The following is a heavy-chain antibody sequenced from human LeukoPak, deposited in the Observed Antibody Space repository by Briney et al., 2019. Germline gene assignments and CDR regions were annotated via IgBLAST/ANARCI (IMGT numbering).Heavy chain of an antibody. CDR3: ARTGMDRFGELSGSGDWFDA. CDR1: GFSLSTSGMR. Sequence: ESGPALVKPTQTLTLTCTFSGFSLSTSGMRVIWIRQPPGEALELLARIDWDGDKFYSTSLKTRLTISKDTSKNQVVLTMTNMDPVDTATYYCARTGMDRFGELSGSGDWFDAWGQGTLVTVSS. D-gene: IGHD3-10*01. J-gene: IGHJ5*02. V-gene: IGHV2-70*04. CDR2: IDWDGDK.